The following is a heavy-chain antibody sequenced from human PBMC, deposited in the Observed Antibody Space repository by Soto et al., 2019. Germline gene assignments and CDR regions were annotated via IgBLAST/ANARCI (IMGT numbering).Heavy chain of an antibody. D-gene: IGHD2-21*02. V-gene: IGHV1-69*10. CDR3: ASGEYSGGDCYHAPVDY. Sequence: SVKVSCKASGCTFSSYAISWVRQAPGQGLEWMGWIIANIGKANYAQKFQGRVTITTDKSTSTAYMELSSLRSEDTAVYYCASGEYSGGDCYHAPVDYWGQGTLVTVSS. CDR2: IIANIGKA. J-gene: IGHJ4*02. CDR1: GCTFSSYA.